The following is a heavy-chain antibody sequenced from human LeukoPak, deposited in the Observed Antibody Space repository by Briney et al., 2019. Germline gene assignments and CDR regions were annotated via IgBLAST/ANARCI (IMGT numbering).Heavy chain of an antibody. V-gene: IGHV1-8*03. CDR3: ARGRSTGYPYYFEY. CDR2: MNPNSGST. CDR1: GYTFTSYD. D-gene: IGHD5-12*01. J-gene: IGHJ4*02. Sequence: GASVKVSCKASGYTFTSYDINWVRQATGQGLEWMGWMNPNSGSTGYARKFQGRVTITRNTSISTAYMELSGLRSEDTAVYYCARGRSTGYPYYFEYWGQGTLVTVSS.